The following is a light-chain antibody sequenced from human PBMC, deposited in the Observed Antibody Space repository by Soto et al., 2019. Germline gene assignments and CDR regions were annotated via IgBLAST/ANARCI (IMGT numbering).Light chain of an antibody. V-gene: IGLV2-23*02. J-gene: IGLJ1*01. Sequence: QCGLSQPPSGSASPRQKVTISCYGSRNGGNFHVVSWYQQHPGKAPKVIIYDVTERPSGVSNRFSGSKSGNTASLTISGLQAEDEADYYCCSYAGSGTNVFGTGTKVTVL. CDR2: DVT. CDR3: CSYAGSGTNV. CDR1: RNGGNFHV.